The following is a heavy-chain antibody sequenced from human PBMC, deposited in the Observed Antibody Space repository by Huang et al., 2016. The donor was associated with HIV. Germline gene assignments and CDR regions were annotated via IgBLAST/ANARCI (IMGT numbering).Heavy chain of an antibody. J-gene: IGHJ4*02. V-gene: IGHV3-30*18. Sequence: QVQLVESGGGVVQPGRSLRISCAASGFTFSSYCMHWVRQAPGKGLEWVAVISYDAKTKYYAGAVKGRVSIARDNSKTTVYLQLNSLRLEDTAVYYCAKGGSAAAVLDFWGQGTLVTVSS. CDR2: ISYDAKTK. D-gene: IGHD6-13*01. CDR1: GFTFSSYC. CDR3: AKGGSAAAVLDF.